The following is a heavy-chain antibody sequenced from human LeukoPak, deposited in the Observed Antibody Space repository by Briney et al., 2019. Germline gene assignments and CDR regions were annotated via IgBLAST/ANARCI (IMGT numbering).Heavy chain of an antibody. CDR3: ARLGVDSSGYYYFDY. CDR1: GFTFSSYA. J-gene: IGHJ4*02. CDR2: ISYDGSNK. V-gene: IGHV3-30-3*01. D-gene: IGHD3-22*01. Sequence: GGSLRHSCAASGFTFSSYAMHWVRQAPGKGLEWVAVISYDGSNKYYADSVKGRFTISRDNSKNTLYLQMNSLRAEDTAVYYCARLGVDSSGYYYFDYWGQGTLVTVSS.